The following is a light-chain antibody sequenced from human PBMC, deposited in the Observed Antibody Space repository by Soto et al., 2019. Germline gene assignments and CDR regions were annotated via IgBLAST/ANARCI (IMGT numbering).Light chain of an antibody. V-gene: IGLV2-23*01. Sequence: QSVLTQPASVSGSPGQSITISCTGTSSDVGGYNYVSWYQQHPGKAPKLMIYEGSKRPSGVSNRFSGSKSGNTASLTISGLQAEDEADYYCCSYAGSSTPWVFGGGTKLTVL. CDR3: CSYAGSSTPWV. CDR1: SSDVGGYNY. J-gene: IGLJ3*02. CDR2: EGS.